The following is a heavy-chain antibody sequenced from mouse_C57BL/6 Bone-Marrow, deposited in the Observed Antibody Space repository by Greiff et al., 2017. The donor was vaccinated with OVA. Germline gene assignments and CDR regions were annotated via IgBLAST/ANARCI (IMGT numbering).Heavy chain of an antibody. D-gene: IGHD2-4*01. Sequence: EVQLVESGGGLVKPGGSLKLSCAASGFTFSSYAMSWVRQTPEKRLEWVATISDGGSYTYYPDNVKGRFTISRDNAKNNLYLQMSHLKSEDTAMYYCARGYYEYDEGYAMDFWGQGTSVTVSS. CDR1: GFTFSSYA. J-gene: IGHJ4*01. CDR2: ISDGGSYT. CDR3: ARGYYEYDEGYAMDF. V-gene: IGHV5-4*01.